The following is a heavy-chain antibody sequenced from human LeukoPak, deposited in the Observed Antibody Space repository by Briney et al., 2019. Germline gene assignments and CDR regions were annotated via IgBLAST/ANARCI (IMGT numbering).Heavy chain of an antibody. V-gene: IGHV4-38-2*02. CDR1: GYSISTGYY. J-gene: IGHJ4*02. CDR3: ARDVTSYGSGSYPSYYFDY. CDR2: MYHSGST. D-gene: IGHD3-10*01. Sequence: YPSETLSLTCTVSGYSISTGYYWGWIRQPPGKGLEWIGSMYHSGSTYYNPSLKSRVTMSADTSKNQFSLKLNSVTAADTAVYYCARDVTSYGSGSYPSYYFDYWGQGTLVTVSS.